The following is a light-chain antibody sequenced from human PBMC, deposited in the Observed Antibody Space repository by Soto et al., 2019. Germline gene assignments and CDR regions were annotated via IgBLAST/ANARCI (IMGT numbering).Light chain of an antibody. CDR2: NND. CDR1: TSNIGDNT. Sequence: QAVVTQPPSASETPGQRVAISCSGSTSNIGDNTVHWYQQLPGTAPKLLIYNNDRRSSGVPDRFSGSKSGTSASLAISGLQSEDEADYFCSTWDDSLNGWVFGGGTKLTVL. J-gene: IGLJ3*02. V-gene: IGLV1-44*01. CDR3: STWDDSLNGWV.